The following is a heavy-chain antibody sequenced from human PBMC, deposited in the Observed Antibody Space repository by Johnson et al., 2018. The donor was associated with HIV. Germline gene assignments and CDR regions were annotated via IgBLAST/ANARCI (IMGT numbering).Heavy chain of an antibody. Sequence: QVQLVESGGGVVQPGRSLRLSCAASGFTFRDYAMHWVRQAPSKGLEWVTVISYDGSNEYYADSVKGRFTISRDNSKNTLYLQMNSLKTEDTAVYYCTTEILVRACDIWGQGTMVTVSS. CDR2: ISYDGSNE. V-gene: IGHV3-30-3*01. J-gene: IGHJ3*02. D-gene: IGHD2-8*02. CDR1: GFTFRDYA. CDR3: TTEILVRACDI.